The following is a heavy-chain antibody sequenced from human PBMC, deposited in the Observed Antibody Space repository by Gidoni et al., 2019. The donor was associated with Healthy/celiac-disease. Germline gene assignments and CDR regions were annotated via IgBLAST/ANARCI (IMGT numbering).Heavy chain of an antibody. J-gene: IGHJ3*02. D-gene: IGHD6-19*01. V-gene: IGHV4-34*01. CDR1: GGSFSGDY. CDR3: ARADPQYSSGWYDSEAFDI. Sequence: QGQLQQWGAGLWKALETLSLTCAVYGGSFSGDYWSWIRQPPGKGLEWIGEINHSGSTNYNPSLKRRVTISVDTSKNQFSLKLSSVTAADTAVYYCARADPQYSSGWYDSEAFDIWGQGTMVTVSS. CDR2: INHSGST.